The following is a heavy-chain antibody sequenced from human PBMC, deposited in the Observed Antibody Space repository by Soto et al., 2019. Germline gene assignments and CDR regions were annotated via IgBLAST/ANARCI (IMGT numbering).Heavy chain of an antibody. CDR2: INAGNGNT. J-gene: IGHJ4*02. V-gene: IGHV1-3*01. Sequence: GASVKGSCKASGYTFPSHAMPLVRPAPRQKLEWMGWINAGNGNTKYSQKFQGRVTITRDTSASTAYMELSSLRSEDTAVYYCARQMGTTRYFDWLEVDYWGQGTLVTVSS. CDR1: GYTFPSHA. D-gene: IGHD3-9*01. CDR3: ARQMGTTRYFDWLEVDY.